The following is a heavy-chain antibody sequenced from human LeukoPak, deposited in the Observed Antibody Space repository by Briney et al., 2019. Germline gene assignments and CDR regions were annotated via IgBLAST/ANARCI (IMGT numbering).Heavy chain of an antibody. V-gene: IGHV3-53*01. Sequence: PGGSLRLSCAASGLTVSSNYMSWVRQAPGKGLEWVSVIYSGGNTYYADSVKDRFTISRDNSKNTLYLQMNSLRAEDTAVYYCARGIGSTVFFDYWGQGTLVTVSS. J-gene: IGHJ4*02. CDR2: IYSGGNT. CDR1: GLTVSSNY. CDR3: ARGIGSTVFFDY. D-gene: IGHD4-17*01.